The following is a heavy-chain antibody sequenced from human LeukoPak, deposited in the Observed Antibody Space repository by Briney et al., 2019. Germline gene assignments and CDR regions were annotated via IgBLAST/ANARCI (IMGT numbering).Heavy chain of an antibody. J-gene: IGHJ5*02. CDR2: IYYSGST. V-gene: IGHV4-31*03. CDR3: ARGYYYYDSSGYYYIP. Sequence: SETLSLTCTVSGGSIRSGGYYWSWIRQHPGKGLEWIGYIYYSGSTYYNPSLKSRVTISVDTSKNQFSLKLSSVTAADTAVYYCARGYYYYDSSGYYYIPWGQGTLVTVSS. CDR1: GGSIRSGGYY. D-gene: IGHD3-22*01.